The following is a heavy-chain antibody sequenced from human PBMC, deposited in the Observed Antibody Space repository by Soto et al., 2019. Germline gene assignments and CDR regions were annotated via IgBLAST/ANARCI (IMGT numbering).Heavy chain of an antibody. J-gene: IGHJ3*02. CDR3: AKAGDIVVVVAATGAFDI. Sequence: EVQLVESGGGLVQPGRSQRLSCAASGFTFDDYAMHWVRQAPGKGLEWVSGISWNSGSIGYADSVKGRFTISRDNAKNSLYLQMNSLRAEDTALYYCAKAGDIVVVVAATGAFDIWGQGTMVTVSS. D-gene: IGHD2-15*01. CDR1: GFTFDDYA. CDR2: ISWNSGSI. V-gene: IGHV3-9*01.